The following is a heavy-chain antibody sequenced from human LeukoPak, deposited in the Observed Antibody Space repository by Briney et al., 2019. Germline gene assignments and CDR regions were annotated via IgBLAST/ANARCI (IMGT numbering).Heavy chain of an antibody. D-gene: IGHD6-13*01. V-gene: IGHV1-24*01. J-gene: IGHJ4*02. CDR2: FDPEDGET. CDR1: GYTLTELS. Sequence: APVKVSCKVSGYTLTELSMHWVRQAPGKGLEWMGGFDPEDGETIYAQKFQGRVTMTEDTSTDTAYMELSSLRSEDTAVYYCAIERYSSSWYPFPFDYWGQGTLVTVSS. CDR3: AIERYSSSWYPFPFDY.